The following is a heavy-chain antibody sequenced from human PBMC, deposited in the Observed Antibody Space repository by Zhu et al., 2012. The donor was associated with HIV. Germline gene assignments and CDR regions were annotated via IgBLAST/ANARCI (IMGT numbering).Heavy chain of an antibody. J-gene: IGHJ5*02. Sequence: EVQLVETGGGLIQPGGSLRVSCAASGFTVSTNYMSWVRQAPGKGLEWLSVIYSNGNTYYADSVKGRFTVSRDHSENTLYLQMNSLRPEDTAVYYCARDPFQSWGSWGQGTLVTVSS. V-gene: IGHV3-53*02. D-gene: IGHD1-26*01. CDR2: IYSNGNT. CDR1: GFTVSTNY. CDR3: ARDPFQSWGS.